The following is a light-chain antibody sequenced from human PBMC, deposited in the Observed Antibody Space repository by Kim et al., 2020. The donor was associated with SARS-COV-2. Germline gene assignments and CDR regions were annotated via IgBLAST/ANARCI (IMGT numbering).Light chain of an antibody. CDR1: ETISTY. Sequence: DIQMTQSPSSLSASVGDRVTITCRASETISTYLNWYQQKPGKAPILLIYIASILQSGVPSRFSGSGSVTEFTLTINNLQPEDFATYYCQQSYNAPWTFGQGTKLEI. CDR3: QQSYNAPWT. CDR2: IAS. J-gene: IGKJ1*01. V-gene: IGKV1-39*01.